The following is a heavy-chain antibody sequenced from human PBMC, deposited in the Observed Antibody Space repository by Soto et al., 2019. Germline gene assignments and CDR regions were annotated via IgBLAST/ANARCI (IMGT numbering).Heavy chain of an antibody. CDR3: ARSYYYDSSGSKFDY. Sequence: SETLSLTCTVSGGSISSGDYYWSWIRQPPGKGLEWIGYIYYSGSTYYNPSLKSRVTISVDTSKNQFSLKLSSVTAADTDVYYCARSYYYDSSGSKFDYWGQGTLVTVSS. V-gene: IGHV4-30-4*01. D-gene: IGHD3-22*01. CDR2: IYYSGST. J-gene: IGHJ4*02. CDR1: GGSISSGDYY.